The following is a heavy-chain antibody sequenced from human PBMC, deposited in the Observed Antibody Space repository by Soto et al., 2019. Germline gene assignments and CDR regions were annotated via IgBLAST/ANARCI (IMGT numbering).Heavy chain of an antibody. V-gene: IGHV2-5*02. CDR3: AHRPIAAAGGGFDY. CDR2: IYWDNDK. Sequence: QITLKESGPTLVKPTQTLTLTCTFSGFSLSTRGVGVGWIRQPPGKALEWLAVIYWDNDKRYSPSLKSRLTITKDTSKNQVFLTMTNMDPVDTATYYCAHRPIAAAGGGFDYWRQGTLVTVSS. D-gene: IGHD6-13*01. J-gene: IGHJ4*02. CDR1: GFSLSTRGVG.